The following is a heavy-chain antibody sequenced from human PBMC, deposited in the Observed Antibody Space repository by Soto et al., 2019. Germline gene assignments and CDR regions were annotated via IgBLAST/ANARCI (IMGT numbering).Heavy chain of an antibody. CDR1: GGTFSSYA. Sequence: QVQLMQSGAEVKKPGSSVKVSCKASGGTFSSYAISWVRQAPGQGLEWMGGIIPIFGTANYAQKFQGRVTITADESTSTAYMELSSLRSEDTAVYYCASSHRDYGGPAGFDYWGQGTLVTVSS. J-gene: IGHJ4*02. CDR3: ASSHRDYGGPAGFDY. V-gene: IGHV1-69*12. D-gene: IGHD4-17*01. CDR2: IIPIFGTA.